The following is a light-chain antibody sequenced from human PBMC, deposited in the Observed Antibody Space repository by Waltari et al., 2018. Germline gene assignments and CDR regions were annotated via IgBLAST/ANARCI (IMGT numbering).Light chain of an antibody. V-gene: IGLV1-44*01. J-gene: IGLJ2*01. CDR2: GND. Sequence: QRVTISCSGSSSNVGSHRVNWYQQFPGTAPKLLIYGNDQRPSGVPDRFSGSKSGTSASLAISGLQSEDEADYYCIAWDDSLNGAVFGGGTKLTVL. CDR1: SSNVGSHR. CDR3: IAWDDSLNGAV.